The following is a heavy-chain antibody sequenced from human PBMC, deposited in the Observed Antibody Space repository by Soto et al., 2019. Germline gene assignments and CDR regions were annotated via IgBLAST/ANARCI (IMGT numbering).Heavy chain of an antibody. Sequence: LSLTCALSGGSISSGSHHWGWIRRPPGKGLEWIGTIYYNGNTYYNPSLKSRVTLSVDMSTNQFSLKLTSVSATDTAVYYCARCPNHYDRNWFDAWSQGTLVTVSS. J-gene: IGHJ5*02. CDR2: IYYNGNT. CDR3: ARCPNHYDRNWFDA. D-gene: IGHD4-17*01. V-gene: IGHV4-39*01. CDR1: GGSISSGSHH.